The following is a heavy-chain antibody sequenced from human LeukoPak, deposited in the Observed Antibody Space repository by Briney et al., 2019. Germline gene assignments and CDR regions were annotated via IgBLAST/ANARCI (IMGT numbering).Heavy chain of an antibody. CDR2: IDSSTRTI. CDR1: GFTFSTYS. J-gene: IGHJ4*02. CDR3: AKGDRPTTTVTTTIDY. Sequence: GGSLRLSCAASGFTFSTYSMNWVRQAPGKGLEWVSFIDSSTRTIFYADSVKGRFTISRDNSKNSLYLQMNSLRAEDTALYYCAKGDRPTTTVTTTIDYWGQGTLVTVS. D-gene: IGHD4-17*01. V-gene: IGHV3-48*04.